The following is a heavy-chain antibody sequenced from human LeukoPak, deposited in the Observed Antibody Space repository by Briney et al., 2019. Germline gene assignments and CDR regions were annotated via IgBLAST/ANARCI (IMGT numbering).Heavy chain of an antibody. D-gene: IGHD5-18*01. Sequence: SQTLSLTCAISGDSVSSKSAAWNWIRQSPSRGLEWLGRTYYRSKWSSGYAESVKSRITINPDTSKNQFSLQLNSVTPEDTAVYYCARDLYYSYGQPTYYFDYWGQGTLVTVSS. J-gene: IGHJ4*02. CDR1: GDSVSSKSAA. CDR3: ARDLYYSYGQPTYYFDY. V-gene: IGHV6-1*01. CDR2: TYYRSKWSS.